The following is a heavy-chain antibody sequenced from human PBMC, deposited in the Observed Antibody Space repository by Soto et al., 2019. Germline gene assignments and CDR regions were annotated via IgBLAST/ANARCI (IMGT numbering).Heavy chain of an antibody. CDR1: GGSIGSSSYY. CDR2: IYYSGNT. CDR3: ARGPLQGGYYFDY. Sequence: SETLSLTCTVSGGSIGSSSYYWGWIRQPPGKGLEWIGSIYYSGNTYYNPSLKSRVTISVDTSKNQFSLKLSSVTAADTAVYYCARGPLQGGYYFDYWGQGTLVTVSS. V-gene: IGHV4-39*01. J-gene: IGHJ4*02. D-gene: IGHD4-4*01.